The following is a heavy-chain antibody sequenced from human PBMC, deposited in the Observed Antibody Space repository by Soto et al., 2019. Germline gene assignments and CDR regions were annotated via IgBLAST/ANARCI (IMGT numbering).Heavy chain of an antibody. D-gene: IGHD2-15*01. V-gene: IGHV3-23*01. CDR2: VSASGGST. CDR3: AKTMGDCSGGTCYGAYSMDV. Sequence: EVQLLESGGGLVQPGESLRLSCAASGFTFTTYAMFWVRQAPGKGLEWVSGVSASGGSTYAADSVKGRFTISRDNSKNNVHPQMNSLRADDTAVYYCAKTMGDCSGGTCYGAYSMDVWGQGITVTVCS. J-gene: IGHJ6*02. CDR1: GFTFTTYA.